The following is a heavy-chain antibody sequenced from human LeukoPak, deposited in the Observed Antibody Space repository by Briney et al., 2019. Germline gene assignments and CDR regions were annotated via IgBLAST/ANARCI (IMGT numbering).Heavy chain of an antibody. CDR3: AGGGWSQFDY. D-gene: IGHD6-19*01. V-gene: IGHV4-61*02. CDR2: IYTSGST. CDR1: GGSISSGSYY. Sequence: SQTLSLTCTVSGGSISSGSYYWSWIRQPAGKGLEWIGRIYTSGSTNYNPSLKSRVTISVDTSKDQFSLKLSSVTAADTAVYYCAGGGWSQFDYWGQGTLVTVSS. J-gene: IGHJ4*02.